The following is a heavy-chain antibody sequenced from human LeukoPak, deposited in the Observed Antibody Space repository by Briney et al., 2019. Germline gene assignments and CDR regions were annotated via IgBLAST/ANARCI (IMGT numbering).Heavy chain of an antibody. CDR2: ISSSTLKI. V-gene: IGHV3-21*01. D-gene: IGHD5-12*01. Sequence: GGSLRLSCAASGFTFSKYAMTWVRQAPGKGLEWVSAISSSTLKIYYADSVKGRFTISRDNAKSSLYLQMNNLRAEDTAVYYCARDPYSGHYGNDYYYYMDVWGKGTTVTISS. J-gene: IGHJ6*03. CDR1: GFTFSKYA. CDR3: ARDPYSGHYGNDYYYYMDV.